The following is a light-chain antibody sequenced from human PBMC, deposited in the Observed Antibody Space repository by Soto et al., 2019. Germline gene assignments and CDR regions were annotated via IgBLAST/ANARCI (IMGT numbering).Light chain of an antibody. J-gene: IGKJ5*01. CDR1: GNIFCS. Sequence: DILMPQAPSSLSASVGDRVSITCRARGNIFCSLNWYQQERGEEHKLLIYDASSLQSWVPARFSGSGSGTDFTLTITSLQPEDFATYYCQQSYNSPPITFGQGTRLEIK. V-gene: IGKV1-39*01. CDR3: QQSYNSPPIT. CDR2: DAS.